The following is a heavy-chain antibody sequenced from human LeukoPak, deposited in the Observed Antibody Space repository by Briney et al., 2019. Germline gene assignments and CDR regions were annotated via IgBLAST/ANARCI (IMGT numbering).Heavy chain of an antibody. CDR2: IIPIFGTA. D-gene: IGHD3-22*01. J-gene: IGHJ3*02. CDR1: GGTFSSYA. Sequence: GASVKVSCKASGGTFSSYAISWVRQAPGQGLEWMGRIIPIFGTANYAQKFQGRVTITTDESTSTAYMELSSLRSEDTAVYYCTRGWYYYDSSGPDAFDIWGQGTMVTVSS. V-gene: IGHV1-69*05. CDR3: TRGWYYYDSSGPDAFDI.